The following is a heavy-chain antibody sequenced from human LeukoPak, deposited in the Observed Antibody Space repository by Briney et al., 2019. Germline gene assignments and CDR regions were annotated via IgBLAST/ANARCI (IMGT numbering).Heavy chain of an antibody. Sequence: SGGSLRLSCAASGSTFSSYSMNWVRQATGKGLEWVSAIGTAGDTYYPGSVKGRFTISRENAKNSLYLQMNSLRAGDTAVYYCAKAHDYYDISLGGWYFDLWGRGTLVTVSS. CDR2: IGTAGDT. V-gene: IGHV3-13*01. CDR3: AKAHDYYDISLGGWYFDL. J-gene: IGHJ2*01. D-gene: IGHD3-22*01. CDR1: GSTFSSYS.